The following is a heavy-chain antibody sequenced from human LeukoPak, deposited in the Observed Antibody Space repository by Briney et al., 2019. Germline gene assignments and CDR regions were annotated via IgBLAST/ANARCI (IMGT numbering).Heavy chain of an antibody. J-gene: IGHJ3*02. CDR3: ARGHSSGWYGLFDI. CDR2: INHSGST. V-gene: IGHV4-34*01. Sequence: SETLSLTCAVYGGSFSGYYWSWIRQPPGKGLEWIGEINHSGSTNHNPSLKSRVTISVDTSKNQFSLKLSSVTAADTAVYYCARGHSSGWYGLFDIWGQGTMVTVSS. D-gene: IGHD6-19*01. CDR1: GGSFSGYY.